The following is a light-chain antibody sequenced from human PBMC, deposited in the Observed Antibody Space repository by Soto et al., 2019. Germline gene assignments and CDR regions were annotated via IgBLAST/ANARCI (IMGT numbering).Light chain of an antibody. CDR2: FGS. Sequence: IVMTQSPLTLPVTPGEPASISCRSSQSLLYNNTYNYLDWXVQKPGXSPXXXIYFGSNRAPGVPDRLSGSGSGTDFTLKINRVEAEDVRTYYCMQALQSLTFGQGTRLEIK. V-gene: IGKV2-28*01. J-gene: IGKJ5*01. CDR1: QSLLYNNTYNY. CDR3: MQALQSLT.